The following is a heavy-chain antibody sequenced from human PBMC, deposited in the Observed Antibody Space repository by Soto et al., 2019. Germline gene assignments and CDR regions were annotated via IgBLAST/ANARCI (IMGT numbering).Heavy chain of an antibody. J-gene: IGHJ3*02. CDR1: GYTFTSYG. CDR3: ARADSSGWSGNDAFDI. V-gene: IGHV1-18*01. D-gene: IGHD6-19*01. Sequence: ASVKVSCKASGYTFTSYGISWVRQAPGQGLEWMGWISAYNGNTNYAQKLQGRVTMTRNTSISTAYMELSSLRSEDTAVYYCARADSSGWSGNDAFDIWGQGTMVTVSS. CDR2: ISAYNGNT.